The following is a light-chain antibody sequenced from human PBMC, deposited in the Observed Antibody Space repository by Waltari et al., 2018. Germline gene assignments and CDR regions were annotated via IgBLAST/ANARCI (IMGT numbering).Light chain of an antibody. CDR3: QQRSNWPRT. CDR2: DAS. J-gene: IGKJ2*01. Sequence: EIVLTQSPTTLSLSPGERATLSCRASQSVSRYLAWYQQKPGQAPRLLIYDASNRATGIPARFSGSGSATDFTLTISSLEPEDFAVYYCQQRSNWPRTFGQGTKLEIK. V-gene: IGKV3-11*01. CDR1: QSVSRY.